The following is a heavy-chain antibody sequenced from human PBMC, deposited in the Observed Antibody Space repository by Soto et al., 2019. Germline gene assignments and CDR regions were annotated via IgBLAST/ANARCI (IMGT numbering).Heavy chain of an antibody. D-gene: IGHD3-3*01. J-gene: IGHJ6*04. CDR2: IYYSGST. CDR3: ARGGDFWSGYTQETYYYYGMDG. V-gene: IGHV4-59*01. CDR1: GGSISSYY. Sequence: PSETLSLTCTVSGGSISSYYWSWIRQPPGKGLEWIGYIYYSGSTNYNPSLKSRVTISVDTSKNQFSLKLSSVTAADTAVYYCARGGDFWSGYTQETYYYYGMDGWGEGTTVTVSS.